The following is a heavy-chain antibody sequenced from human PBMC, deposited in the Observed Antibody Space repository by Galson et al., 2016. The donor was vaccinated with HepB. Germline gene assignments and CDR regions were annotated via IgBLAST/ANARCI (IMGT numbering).Heavy chain of an antibody. CDR3: TREANDAFDI. V-gene: IGHV3-30*03. CDR1: GFTLSKYH. Sequence: SLRLSCAASGFTLSKYHMHWVRQAPGKGLNWVAFFFLDENITYYPDSVKGRFTISRDNTKGTVYLHMNSLRDEDTAVYYCTREANDAFDIWGQGTMVTVSS. J-gene: IGHJ3*02. CDR2: FFLDENIT.